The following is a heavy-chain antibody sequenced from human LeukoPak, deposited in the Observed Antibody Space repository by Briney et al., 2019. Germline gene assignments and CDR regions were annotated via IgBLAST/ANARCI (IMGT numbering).Heavy chain of an antibody. J-gene: IGHJ4*02. V-gene: IGHV1-2*02. CDR1: GYTFTGYY. CDR3: ARGSARGGASDY. D-gene: IGHD1-26*01. CDR2: INPNSGGT. Sequence: ASVKVSCKASGYTFTGYYMHWVRQAPGQGLEWRGWINPNSGGTNYAQKFQGRVTMTRDTSISTAYMELSRLRSDDTAVYYCARGSARGGASDYWGQGTLVTVSS.